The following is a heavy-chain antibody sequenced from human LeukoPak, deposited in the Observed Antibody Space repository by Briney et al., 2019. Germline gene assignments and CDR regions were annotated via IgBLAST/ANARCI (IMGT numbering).Heavy chain of an antibody. CDR1: GYTFTDYY. D-gene: IGHD6-19*01. CDR2: INPNSGGA. Sequence: ASVKVSCKASGYTFTDYYMHWVRQAPGQELEWMGWINPNSGGANYAQKFQGRVTMTRDTSISTAYMELSRLRSDDTAIFYCARKDSSDWNGTEYFQNWGQGTLVTLSS. V-gene: IGHV1-2*02. J-gene: IGHJ1*01. CDR3: ARKDSSDWNGTEYFQN.